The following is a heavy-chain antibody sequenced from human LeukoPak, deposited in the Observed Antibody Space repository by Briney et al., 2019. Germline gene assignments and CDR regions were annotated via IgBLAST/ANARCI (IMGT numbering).Heavy chain of an antibody. Sequence: ASVKVSCKASGYTFTGYYMHWVRQAPGQRLEWMGWINPNSGGTDYAQTFQGRVTMTRDTSISTAYMELGRLRSDDTAVYYCARDITIFGVVTILGYYYYGMDVWGQGTTVTVSS. CDR3: ARDITIFGVVTILGYYYYGMDV. CDR1: GYTFTGYY. J-gene: IGHJ6*02. CDR2: INPNSGGT. D-gene: IGHD3-3*01. V-gene: IGHV1-2*02.